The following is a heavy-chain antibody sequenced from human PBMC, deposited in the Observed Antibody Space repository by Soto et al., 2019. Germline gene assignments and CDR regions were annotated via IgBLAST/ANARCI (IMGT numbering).Heavy chain of an antibody. D-gene: IGHD3-22*01. CDR3: ARAFIPYYYDSSGYYHDRNDAFDI. CDR2: ISSSSSTI. CDR1: GFTFSSYS. Sequence: EVQLVESGGGLVQPGGSLRLSCAASGFTFSSYSMNWVRQAPGKGLEWVSYISSSSSTIYYADSVKGRFTISRDNAKNSLYLQMNSLRDEDTAVYYCARAFIPYYYDSSGYYHDRNDAFDIWGQGTMVTASS. V-gene: IGHV3-48*02. J-gene: IGHJ3*02.